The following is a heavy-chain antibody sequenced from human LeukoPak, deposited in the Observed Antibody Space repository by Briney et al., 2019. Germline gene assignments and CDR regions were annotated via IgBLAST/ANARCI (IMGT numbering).Heavy chain of an antibody. CDR2: IKSKAQSYTT. CDR3: ARDGRTSLDY. J-gene: IGHJ4*02. V-gene: IGHV3-72*01. CDR1: GFSFSDHY. D-gene: IGHD3-16*02. Sequence: GGSLRLSCAASGFSFSDHYMDWVRQAPGKGLEWVGRIKSKAQSYTTDYAASVKGRFTISRDDAKNSLYLQMNSLKTEDTAVYYCARDGRTSLDYWGQGTLVTVSS.